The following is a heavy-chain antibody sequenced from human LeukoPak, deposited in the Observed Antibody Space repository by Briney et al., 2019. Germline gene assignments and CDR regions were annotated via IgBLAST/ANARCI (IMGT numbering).Heavy chain of an antibody. Sequence: SVKVSCKASGGTFSSYAISWVRQAPGQGLEWMGGIIPIFGTANYAQKFQGRVTITTDESTSTAYMELSSLRSEDTAVYYWARDGVDDLQGWFDPWGQGTLVTVSS. CDR2: IIPIFGTA. J-gene: IGHJ5*02. D-gene: IGHD1-1*01. CDR1: GGTFSSYA. V-gene: IGHV1-69*05. CDR3: ARDGVDDLQGWFDP.